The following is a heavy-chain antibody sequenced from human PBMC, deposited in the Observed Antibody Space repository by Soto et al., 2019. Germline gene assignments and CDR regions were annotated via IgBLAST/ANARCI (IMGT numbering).Heavy chain of an antibody. CDR1: GYSFTSYW. Sequence: PGESLKISCKCSGYSFTSYWIGWVRQMPGKGLEWMGIIYPGDSDTRYSPSFQGQVTISADKSISTAYLQWSSLKASDTAMYYCARRGYCSGGSCYPPRDFDYWGQGTLVTVSS. D-gene: IGHD2-15*01. CDR2: IYPGDSDT. J-gene: IGHJ4*02. CDR3: ARRGYCSGGSCYPPRDFDY. V-gene: IGHV5-51*01.